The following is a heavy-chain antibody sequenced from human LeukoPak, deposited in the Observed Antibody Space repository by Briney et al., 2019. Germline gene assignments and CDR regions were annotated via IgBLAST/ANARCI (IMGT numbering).Heavy chain of an antibody. Sequence: PGGSLRLSCAASGFTFSDYYMSWVRQAPGKGLEWVSCISSSGDTIYYADSVKGRFTISRDNARNSLYLQMSTPRAEDTAVYYCARGGFWSAYYFDYWGQGTLVPVSS. CDR2: ISSSGDTI. D-gene: IGHD3-3*01. CDR3: ARGGFWSAYYFDY. CDR1: GFTFSDYY. J-gene: IGHJ4*02. V-gene: IGHV3-11*04.